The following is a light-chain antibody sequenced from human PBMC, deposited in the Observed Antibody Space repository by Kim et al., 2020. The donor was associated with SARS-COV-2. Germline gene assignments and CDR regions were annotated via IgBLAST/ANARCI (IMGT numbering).Light chain of an antibody. V-gene: IGLV1-51*01. CDR2: DNN. J-gene: IGLJ2*01. CDR3: GTWDSSLSAVV. CDR1: SSNIGNNY. Sequence: QSVLTQPPSASAAPGQKVTISCSGSSSNIGNNYVSWYQQLPGTAPKLLIYDNNKRPSGIPDRFSGSKSGTSATLGITGLQTGVEAEYYCGTWDSSLSAVVFGGGTQLTVL.